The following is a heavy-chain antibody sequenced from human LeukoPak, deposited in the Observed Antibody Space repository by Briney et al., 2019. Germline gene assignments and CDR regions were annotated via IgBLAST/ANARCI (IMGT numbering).Heavy chain of an antibody. V-gene: IGHV3-48*01. CDR1: GFAFSGYS. D-gene: IGHD2-8*02. CDR3: ARSRTGNYFDY. Sequence: GGSLRLSCAASGFAFSGYSMNWVRQAPGKGLEWLSYISSGSSTIYYADSVKGRFTISRDNAKNSLHLQMNSLRAEDTAVYYCARSRTGNYFDYWGQGTLVTVSS. J-gene: IGHJ4*02. CDR2: ISSGSSTI.